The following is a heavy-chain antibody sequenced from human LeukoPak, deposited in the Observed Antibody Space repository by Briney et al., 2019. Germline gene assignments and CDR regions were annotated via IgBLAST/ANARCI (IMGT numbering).Heavy chain of an antibody. CDR2: IYYSGST. J-gene: IGHJ6*03. D-gene: IGHD5-12*01. V-gene: IGHV4-30-4*07. Sequence: SETLSLTCAVSGGSISSGGYSWSWIRQPPGKGLEWIGYIYYSGSTYYNPSLKSRVTISVDTSKNQFSLKLSSVTAADTAVYYCARDADIVATYLLHKNYYYYMDVWGKGTTVTVSS. CDR1: GGSISSGGYS. CDR3: ARDADIVATYLLHKNYYYYMDV.